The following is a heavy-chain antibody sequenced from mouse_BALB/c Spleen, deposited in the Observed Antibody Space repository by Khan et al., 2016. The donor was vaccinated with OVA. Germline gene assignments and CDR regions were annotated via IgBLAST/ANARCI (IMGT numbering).Heavy chain of an antibody. CDR2: TNPTNGRT. D-gene: IGHD1-1*01. V-gene: IGHV1S81*02. Sequence: QVHVKQSGAELVKAGASVKMSCKASGYTFTSYWMHWVKQRLGQGLEWFAETNPTNGRTYYNEKFKSKATLTVDKSSSTAYMLLSGPTFEDSAVYYCARIKKIVATYVDYWGQGTTLTVSS. J-gene: IGHJ2*01. CDR1: GYTFTSYW. CDR3: ARIKKIVATYVDY.